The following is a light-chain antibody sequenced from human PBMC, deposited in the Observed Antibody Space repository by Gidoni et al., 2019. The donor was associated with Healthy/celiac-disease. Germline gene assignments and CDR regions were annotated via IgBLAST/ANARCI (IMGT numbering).Light chain of an antibody. V-gene: IGKV3-20*01. CDR2: GAS. J-gene: IGKJ4*01. CDR1: QSVSSSY. Sequence: IVLPQSPGTLSLSPGERATLSCRASQSVSSSYLAWYQQKPGQAPRLLIYGASSRATGIPDSFSGSGCGTDFTLTISRLEPEDFAVYYCQQYGSSPPLTFGGGTKVEIK. CDR3: QQYGSSPPLT.